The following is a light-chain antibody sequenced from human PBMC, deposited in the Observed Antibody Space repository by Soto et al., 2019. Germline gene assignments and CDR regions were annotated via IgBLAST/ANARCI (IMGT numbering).Light chain of an antibody. CDR1: QSVSSSY. CDR2: GAS. V-gene: IGKV3-20*01. J-gene: IGKJ2*01. Sequence: EIVLTQSPGTLSLSPGERATLSCRASQSVSSSYLAWYQQKPGQAPRLLIYGASSRATGIPDRFSGSGSGTDFTLTISRLEPEDFAVYYCQQFSSHSSSFGLGTKLEIK. CDR3: QQFSSHSSS.